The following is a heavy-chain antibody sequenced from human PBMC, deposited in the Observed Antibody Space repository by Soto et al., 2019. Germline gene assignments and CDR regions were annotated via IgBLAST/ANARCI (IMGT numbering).Heavy chain of an antibody. CDR3: ARQSRDKPNELYFDY. D-gene: IGHD1-1*01. Sequence: PSETLSLTCTVSGGSVSSGSYYWSWIRQPPGKGLEWIGYIYYSGSTNYNPSLKSRVTISVDTSKNQFSLKLSSVTAADTAVYYCARQSRDKPNELYFDYWGQGTLVTVSS. J-gene: IGHJ4*02. CDR1: GGSVSSGSYY. CDR2: IYYSGST. V-gene: IGHV4-61*01.